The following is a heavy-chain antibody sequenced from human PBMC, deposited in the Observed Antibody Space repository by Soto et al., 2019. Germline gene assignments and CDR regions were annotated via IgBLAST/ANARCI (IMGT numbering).Heavy chain of an antibody. CDR1: GYTFTGYY. Sequence: ASVKVSCKASGYTFTGYYMHWVRQAPGQGLEWMGWIDPNSGGTNYAQKFQGRVTMTRDTSISTAYMELSRLRSDDTAAYYCARDIVVVPAASHVVPWGQGTLVTV. D-gene: IGHD2-2*01. CDR3: ARDIVVVPAASHVVP. J-gene: IGHJ5*02. CDR2: IDPNSGGT. V-gene: IGHV1-2*02.